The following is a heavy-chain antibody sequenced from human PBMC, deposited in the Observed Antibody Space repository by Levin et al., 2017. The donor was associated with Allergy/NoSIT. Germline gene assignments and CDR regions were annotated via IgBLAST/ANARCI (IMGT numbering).Heavy chain of an antibody. CDR3: ARALRGAKGGWYFDL. CDR2: IYYSGST. D-gene: IGHD1-26*01. V-gene: IGHV4-59*01. CDR1: GGSISSYY. J-gene: IGHJ2*01. Sequence: SQTLSLTCTVSGGSISSYYWSWIRQPPGKGLEWIGYIYYSGSTNYNPSLKSRVTISVDTSKNQFSLKLSSVTAADTAVYYCARALRGAKGGWYFDLWGRGTLVTVSS.